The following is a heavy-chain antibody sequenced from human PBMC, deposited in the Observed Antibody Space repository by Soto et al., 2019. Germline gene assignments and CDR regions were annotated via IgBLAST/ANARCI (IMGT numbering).Heavy chain of an antibody. V-gene: IGHV1-2*04. CDR1: GGTFSSYT. CDR3: ARGGRRTAAGTYYYYGMDV. D-gene: IGHD6-13*01. CDR2: INPNSGGT. Sequence: ASVKVSCKASGGTFSSYTISWVRQAPGQGLEWMGWINPNSGGTNYAQKFQGWVTMTRDTSVSTAYMELSRLRSDDTAVYYCARGGRRTAAGTYYYYGMDVWGQGTTVTVSS. J-gene: IGHJ6*02.